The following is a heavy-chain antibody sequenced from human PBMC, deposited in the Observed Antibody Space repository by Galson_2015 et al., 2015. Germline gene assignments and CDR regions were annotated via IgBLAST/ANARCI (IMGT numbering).Heavy chain of an antibody. CDR3: ARLDCSVFTSLDY. D-gene: IGHD2-15*01. V-gene: IGHV1-18*01. J-gene: IGHJ4*02. CDR1: GYIFTNDG. CDR2: ISAYNGRI. Sequence: SVKVSCKASGYIFTNDGFSWVRQAPGLGLEWVGWISAYNGRINYAQKLQGRVTMTTDSSTSTAYMELTSLRSDDTALYYCARLDCSVFTSLDYSGQGTLVTVSS.